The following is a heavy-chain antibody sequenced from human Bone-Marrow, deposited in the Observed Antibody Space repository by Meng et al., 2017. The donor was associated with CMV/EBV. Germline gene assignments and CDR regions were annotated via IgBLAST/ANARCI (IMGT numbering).Heavy chain of an antibody. CDR2: INPSEGTS. D-gene: IGHD6-19*01. CDR3: ARDRVFTYGSGGARWYFDF. CDR1: FTSHY. V-gene: IGHV1-46*01. Sequence: FTSHYVHWVRQAPGQVLDWIGIINPSEGTSTYARKSQGRVTMTSDTSTGTVYMELSSLRSEDTAVYYCARDRVFTYGSGGARWYFDFWGRGTLVTVSS. J-gene: IGHJ2*01.